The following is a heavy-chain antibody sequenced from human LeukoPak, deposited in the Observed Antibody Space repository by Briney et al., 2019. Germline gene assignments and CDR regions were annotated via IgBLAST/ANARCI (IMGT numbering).Heavy chain of an antibody. Sequence: GGSPRLSCAASGFTFSSYAMSWVRQAPGKGLEWVSAISGSGGSTYYADSVKGRFTISRVNSKNTLYLQMNSLRAEDTAVYYCAKDGGYFDWLLPFDYWGQGTLVTVSS. V-gene: IGHV3-23*01. CDR1: GFTFSSYA. D-gene: IGHD3-9*01. CDR3: AKDGGYFDWLLPFDY. CDR2: ISGSGGST. J-gene: IGHJ4*02.